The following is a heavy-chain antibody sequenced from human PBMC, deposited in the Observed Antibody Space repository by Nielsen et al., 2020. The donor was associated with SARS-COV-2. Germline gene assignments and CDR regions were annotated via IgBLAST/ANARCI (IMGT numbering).Heavy chain of an antibody. CDR1: GFPFSSYE. Sequence: GESLKISCAASGFPFSSYEMNWVRQAPGKGLEWVANIKQDGSEKYYVDSVKGRFIISRDNAKNSLYLQMNSLRAEDTAVYYCARGLLVYPYAMDVWGQGTTVTISS. V-gene: IGHV3-7*03. CDR2: IKQDGSEK. D-gene: IGHD3-16*01. CDR3: ARGLLVYPYAMDV. J-gene: IGHJ6*02.